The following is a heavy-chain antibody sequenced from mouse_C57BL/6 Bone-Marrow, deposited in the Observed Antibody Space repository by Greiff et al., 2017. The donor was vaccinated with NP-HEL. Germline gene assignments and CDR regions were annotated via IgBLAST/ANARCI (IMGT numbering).Heavy chain of an antibody. Sequence: QVQLQQPGAELVKPGASVKLSCKASGYTFTSYWMHWVKQRPGQGLEWIGMIHPNSGSTNYNEKFKSKATLTVDKSSSTAYMQLSSLTSEDSAVYYCVYYGSSYGYFDYWGQGTTLTVSS. D-gene: IGHD1-1*01. J-gene: IGHJ2*01. CDR1: GYTFTSYW. CDR3: VYYGSSYGYFDY. CDR2: IHPNSGST. V-gene: IGHV1-64*01.